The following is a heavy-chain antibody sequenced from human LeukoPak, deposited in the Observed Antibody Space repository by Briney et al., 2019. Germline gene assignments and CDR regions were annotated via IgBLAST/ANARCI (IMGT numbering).Heavy chain of an antibody. CDR1: GYTFTSYD. D-gene: IGHD2-15*01. J-gene: IGHJ4*02. CDR2: MNPNSGNT. V-gene: IGHV1-8*01. Sequence: GASVKVSCKASGYTFTSYDINWVRQATGQGLEWMGWMNPNSGNTGYAQKFQGRVTMTRNTSISTAYMELSSLRSEDTAVYYCARGLGYCSGDSCYSDYWGQGTLVTVSS. CDR3: ARGLGYCSGDSCYSDY.